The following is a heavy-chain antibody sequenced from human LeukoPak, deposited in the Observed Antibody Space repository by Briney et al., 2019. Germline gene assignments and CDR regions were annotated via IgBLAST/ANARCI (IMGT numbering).Heavy chain of an antibody. CDR3: ARAPRHTNSWYYFDY. J-gene: IGHJ4*02. CDR1: GGSISSGDYY. D-gene: IGHD2-2*01. Sequence: SHTLSLTCTVSGGSISSGDYYWSWIRQPPGKTLPRIGHISYTGDTSYTPSLKSLVTISMDTSGNQFSLKLISVTAADTAVYYCARAPRHTNSWYYFDYWGQGTLVSVSS. V-gene: IGHV4-31*01. CDR2: ISYTGDT.